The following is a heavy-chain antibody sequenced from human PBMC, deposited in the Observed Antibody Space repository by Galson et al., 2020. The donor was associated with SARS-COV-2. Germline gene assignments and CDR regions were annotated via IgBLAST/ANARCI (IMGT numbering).Heavy chain of an antibody. CDR1: AFTFNNYA. Sequence: GGSLRLSCAASAFTFNNYAMHWVRQAPGKGLEWVALISYEGSIKYYADSVKGRFTISRDSSKNTLYLQMNSLSAGDTAVDYCAKRKEVFWLGELNQGLDVWGQGTTVTVS. CDR2: ISYEGSIK. V-gene: IGHV3-30*18. D-gene: IGHD3-10*01. J-gene: IGHJ6*02. CDR3: AKRKEVFWLGELNQGLDV.